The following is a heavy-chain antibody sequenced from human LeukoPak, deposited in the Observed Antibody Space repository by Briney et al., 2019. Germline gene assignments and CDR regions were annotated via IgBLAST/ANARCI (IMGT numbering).Heavy chain of an antibody. D-gene: IGHD3-10*01. Sequence: GRSLRLSCAASGFTFDVYGMSWVRQAPGKGLEWVSGLNWNGGSTGYADSVKGRFIISRDNAKNCLYLQMNSLRAEDTALYYCARAYYGSGSYYNLGLWGFDYWGQGTLVTVSP. CDR3: ARAYYGSGSYYNLGLWGFDY. J-gene: IGHJ4*02. CDR1: GFTFDVYG. V-gene: IGHV3-20*04. CDR2: LNWNGGST.